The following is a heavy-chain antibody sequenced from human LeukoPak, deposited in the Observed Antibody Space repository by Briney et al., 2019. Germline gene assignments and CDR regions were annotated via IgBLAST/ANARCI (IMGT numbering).Heavy chain of an antibody. CDR3: AREGLAARPWDY. J-gene: IGHJ4*02. V-gene: IGHV3-30*01. D-gene: IGHD6-6*01. CDR2: ISYDGSNK. Sequence: PGRSLRLSCAASGFTFSSYAMHWVRQAPGKGLEWVAVISYDGSNKYYADSVKGRFTISRDNSKNTLYLQMNSLRAEDTAVYYCAREGLAARPWDYWGQGTLVIVSS. CDR1: GFTFSSYA.